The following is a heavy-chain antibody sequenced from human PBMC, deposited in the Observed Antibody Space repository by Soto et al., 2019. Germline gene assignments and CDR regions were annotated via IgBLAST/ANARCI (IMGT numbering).Heavy chain of an antibody. J-gene: IGHJ4*02. CDR3: ARSNPAMVTGFDY. CDR1: GGTFSSYA. Sequence: QVQLVQSGAAVKKPGSSVKVSCKASGGTFSSYAISWVRQAPGQGLEWMGGIIPIFGTANYAQKFQGRVTITADKSTSTASMDLSSLRSWDTAVYYCARSNPAMVTGFDYWGQGPLVTVSS. V-gene: IGHV1-69*06. CDR2: IIPIFGTA. D-gene: IGHD5-18*01.